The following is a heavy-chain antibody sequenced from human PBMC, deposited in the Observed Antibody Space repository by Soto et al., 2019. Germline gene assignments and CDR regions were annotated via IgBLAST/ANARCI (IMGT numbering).Heavy chain of an antibody. CDR1: GYSFTSYW. CDR2: IYPGDSDT. D-gene: IGHD1-7*01. Sequence: ESLKISCRGSGYSFTSYWIGWVRQMPGKGLEWMGIIYPGDSDTRYSPSFQGQVTISADKSISTAYLQWSSLKASDTAMYYCARAMLELRYYYGMDVWGQGTTVTVSS. V-gene: IGHV5-51*01. J-gene: IGHJ6*02. CDR3: ARAMLELRYYYGMDV.